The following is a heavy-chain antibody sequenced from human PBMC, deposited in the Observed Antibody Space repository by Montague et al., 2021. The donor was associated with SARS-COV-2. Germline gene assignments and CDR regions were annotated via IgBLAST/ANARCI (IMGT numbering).Heavy chain of an antibody. J-gene: IGHJ4*02. D-gene: IGHD5-12*01. CDR3: AKSLDTSGYSFERGADY. CDR2: IGGSGAGT. Sequence: SRSLSLSASGFTFNTYAMTWVRQAPGKGLEWVSAIGGSGAGTYYADSVKGRFTISRDNSKNTLFLQMNSLRAEDTALYYCAKSLDTSGYSFERGADYWGQGALVTVSS. CDR1: GFTFNTYA. V-gene: IGHV3-23*01.